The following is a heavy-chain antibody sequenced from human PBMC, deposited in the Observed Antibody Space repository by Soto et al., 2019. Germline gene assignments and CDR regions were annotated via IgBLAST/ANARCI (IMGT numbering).Heavy chain of an antibody. CDR1: GYSISSGSF. D-gene: IGHD6-19*01. V-gene: IGHV4-38-2*02. Sequence: SETLSLTCAVSGYSISSGSFWGWIRQPPGKGLEWIASIHHSGSTYYNSSLKSRVTISVDTSKNQFSLKLSSVTAADTAVYYCARDNGWLVTYYYGMDVWGQGTTVTVSS. J-gene: IGHJ6*02. CDR3: ARDNGWLVTYYYGMDV. CDR2: IHHSGST.